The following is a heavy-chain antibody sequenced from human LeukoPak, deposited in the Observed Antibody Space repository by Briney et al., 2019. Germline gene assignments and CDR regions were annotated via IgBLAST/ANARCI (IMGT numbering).Heavy chain of an antibody. CDR1: GYTFTDYY. V-gene: IGHV1-2*02. J-gene: IGHJ5*01. CDR2: INPNSGGT. D-gene: IGHD2-21*02. CDR3: ARLPHCGSDCYPNWFDS. Sequence: ASVKVSCKASGYTFTDYYMHWVRQAPGQGLEWMGLINPNSGGTNYAQKFQGRVTMTRDTSISTAYLQWSSLKTSDTAMFYCARLPHCGSDCYPNWFDSWGQGTLVTVSS.